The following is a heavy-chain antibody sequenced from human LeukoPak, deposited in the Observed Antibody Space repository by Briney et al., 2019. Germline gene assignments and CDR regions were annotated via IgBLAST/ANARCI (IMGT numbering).Heavy chain of an antibody. D-gene: IGHD4-17*01. Sequence: PGGSLRLSCAASGFTFSSYSMSWVRQAPGKGLEWVSSISSSSSYIYYADSVKGRFTISRDNAKNSLYLQMNSLRAEDTAVYYCARDYGDYGNYFDYWGQGTLVTVSS. J-gene: IGHJ4*02. V-gene: IGHV3-21*01. CDR1: GFTFSSYS. CDR2: ISSSSSYI. CDR3: ARDYGDYGNYFDY.